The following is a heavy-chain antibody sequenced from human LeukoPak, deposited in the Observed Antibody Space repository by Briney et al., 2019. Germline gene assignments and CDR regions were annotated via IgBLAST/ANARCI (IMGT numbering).Heavy chain of an antibody. Sequence: ASVKVSCTASGSTFTGYYKYWVRQAPGQGIEWMGWINPNSGGTDYAQKFQGRVTMTRDTSISTTSMELRRLRSDDTGVYYCARTHKPQGVGATDYYYTSIWGEGATVTVSS. D-gene: IGHD1-26*01. J-gene: IGHJ6*03. CDR2: INPNSGGT. CDR1: GSTFTGYY. CDR3: ARTHKPQGVGATDYYYTSI. V-gene: IGHV1-2*02.